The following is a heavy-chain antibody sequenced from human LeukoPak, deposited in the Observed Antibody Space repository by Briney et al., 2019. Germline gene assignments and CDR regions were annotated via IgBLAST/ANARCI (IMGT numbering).Heavy chain of an antibody. CDR3: ARGGGWEPLNDAFDI. CDR2: IYYSGST. D-gene: IGHD2-15*01. V-gene: IGHV4-59*01. CDR1: GGSISSYY. Sequence: SETLSLTCTVSGGSISSYYWSWIRQPPGKGLEWIGYIYYSGSTNYNPSLKSRVTISVDTSKNQFSLKLSSVTAADTAVYYCARGGGWEPLNDAFDIWGQGTMVTVSS. J-gene: IGHJ3*02.